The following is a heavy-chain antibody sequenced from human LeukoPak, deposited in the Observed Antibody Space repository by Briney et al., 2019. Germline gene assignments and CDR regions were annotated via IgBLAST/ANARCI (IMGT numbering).Heavy chain of an antibody. J-gene: IGHJ4*02. Sequence: SGGSLRLSCAASGFTFSSYAMSWVRQAPGKGLEWVSSISGSGGSTYYADSVKGRFPISRDNSKNTLYLQMNSLRAEDTAVYYCAKRAEDSSGYYLYYFDYWGQGTLVTVSS. D-gene: IGHD3-22*01. CDR3: AKRAEDSSGYYLYYFDY. CDR2: ISGSGGST. CDR1: GFTFSSYA. V-gene: IGHV3-23*01.